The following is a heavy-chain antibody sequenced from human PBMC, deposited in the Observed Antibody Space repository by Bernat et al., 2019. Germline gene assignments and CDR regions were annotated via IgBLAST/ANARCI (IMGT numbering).Heavy chain of an antibody. CDR1: GFTFDDYT. J-gene: IGHJ6*02. CDR3: AKALGPEHDGVWYRYYYYYYGMDV. V-gene: IGHV3-43*01. CDR2: ISRDGGST. D-gene: IGHD2-8*01. Sequence: EVQLVESGGVVVQPGGSLRLSCAASGFTFDDYTMHWVRQAPGKGLEWVSLISRDGGSTYYADSVKGRFTISRDNSKNSLYLQMNSLRTEDTALYYCAKALGPEHDGVWYRYYYYYYGMDVWGQGTTVTVSS.